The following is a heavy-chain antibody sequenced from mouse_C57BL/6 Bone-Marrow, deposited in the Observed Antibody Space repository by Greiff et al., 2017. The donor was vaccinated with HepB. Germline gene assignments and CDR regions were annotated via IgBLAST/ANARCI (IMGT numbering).Heavy chain of an antibody. Sequence: VQLQQSGPELVKPGASVKISCKASGYTFTDYYINWVQQRPGQGLEWIGWIFPGSGSTYYNEKFKGKATLTVDKSSSTAYMLLSSLTSEDSAVYFCARSDYYGSSYNFDYWGQGTTLTGSS. CDR3: ARSDYYGSSYNFDY. V-gene: IGHV1-75*01. J-gene: IGHJ2*01. D-gene: IGHD1-1*01. CDR2: IFPGSGST. CDR1: GYTFTDYY.